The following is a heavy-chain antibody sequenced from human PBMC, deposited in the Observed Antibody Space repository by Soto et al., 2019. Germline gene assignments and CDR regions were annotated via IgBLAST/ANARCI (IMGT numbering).Heavy chain of an antibody. CDR1: GYTFTSYG. J-gene: IGHJ6*04. CDR3: ARDSYSYGSGPFGMDV. V-gene: IGHV1-18*01. Sequence: ASVKVSCKASGYTFTSYGISWVRQAPGQGLEWMGWISAYNGNTNYAQKLQGRVTMTTDTSTSTAYMELRSLRSDDTAVYYCARDSYSYGSGPFGMDVWGKGTTVTVSS. D-gene: IGHD3-10*01. CDR2: ISAYNGNT.